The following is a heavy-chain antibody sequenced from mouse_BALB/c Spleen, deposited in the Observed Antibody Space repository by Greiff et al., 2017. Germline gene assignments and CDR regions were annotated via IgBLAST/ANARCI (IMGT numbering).Heavy chain of an antibody. Sequence: VKLMESGAELVRPGTSVKVSCKASGYAFTNYLIEWVKQRPGQGLEWIGVINPGSGGTNYNEKFKGKATLTADKSSSTAYMQLSSLTSDDSAVYFCARSGGLRAWFAYWGQGTLVTVSA. CDR2: INPGSGGT. D-gene: IGHD2-4*01. V-gene: IGHV1-54*01. CDR1: GYAFTNYL. CDR3: ARSGGLRAWFAY. J-gene: IGHJ3*01.